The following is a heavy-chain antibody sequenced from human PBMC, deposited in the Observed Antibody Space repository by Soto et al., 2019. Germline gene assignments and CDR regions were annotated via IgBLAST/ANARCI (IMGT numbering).Heavy chain of an antibody. V-gene: IGHV3-30*04. CDR3: AREIEQLLDY. J-gene: IGHJ4*02. Sequence: ESGGGVVQPGRSLRLSCAASGFTFRSYAMHWVRQAPGKGLEWVAVISYDGRNKYYADSVKGRFTTSRDNSKNTLYLQMNRLRAEDTAVYYCAREIEQLLDYWGQGTLVTVSS. CDR1: GFTFRSYA. CDR2: ISYDGRNK. D-gene: IGHD1-1*01.